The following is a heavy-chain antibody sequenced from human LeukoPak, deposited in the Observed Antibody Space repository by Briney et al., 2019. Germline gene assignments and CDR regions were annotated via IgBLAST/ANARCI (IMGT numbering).Heavy chain of an antibody. J-gene: IGHJ3*02. D-gene: IGHD1-14*01. V-gene: IGHV3-7*01. CDR2: IKQDGSEK. Sequence: GGSLRLSCAASGFTFSSYWMTWVRQAPGKGLEWVANIKQDGSEKYYVDSVKGRFTISRDNAKNSLYVQMNSLRAEDTAVYYCARVEPQYNNGGGDIWGQGTMVTVSS. CDR1: GFTFSSYW. CDR3: ARVEPQYNNGGGDI.